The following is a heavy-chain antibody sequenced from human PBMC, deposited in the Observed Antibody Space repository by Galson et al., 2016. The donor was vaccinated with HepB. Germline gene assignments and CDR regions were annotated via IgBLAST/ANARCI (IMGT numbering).Heavy chain of an antibody. CDR1: GGTFSSYA. CDR2: IIPIFATA. D-gene: IGHD3-22*01. Sequence: SVKVSCKASGGTFSSYAISWVRQAPGQGLEWMGRIIPIFATANYAQRFHGRVTITADESTSTAYMELSSLRSEDTAVYYCARGSHYYDSSGPFAHWGQGTLVTVSS. V-gene: IGHV1-69*13. J-gene: IGHJ4*02. CDR3: ARGSHYYDSSGPFAH.